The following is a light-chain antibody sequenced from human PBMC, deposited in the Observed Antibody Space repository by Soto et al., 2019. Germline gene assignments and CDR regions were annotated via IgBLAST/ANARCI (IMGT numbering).Light chain of an antibody. CDR2: EDS. V-gene: IGLV2-14*01. J-gene: IGLJ3*02. CDR3: SSYINSSTLV. Sequence: QSALTQPASVSGSPGQSITSSCTGTSSDVGGYNFVSWYQQRPDKAPKLMIYEDSNRPSGVSNRISGSKSGNTASLTISGLQAEDEADYYCSSYINSSTLVFGGGTKLTVL. CDR1: SSDVGGYNF.